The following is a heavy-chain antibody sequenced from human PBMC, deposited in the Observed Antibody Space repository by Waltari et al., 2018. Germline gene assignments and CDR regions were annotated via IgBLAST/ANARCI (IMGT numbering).Heavy chain of an antibody. V-gene: IGHV4-38-2*01. CDR1: FYAITSGYY. J-gene: IGHJ5*02. CDR3: ARMGLGYCASARCYKNDA. CDR2: VYYDGSA. D-gene: IGHD2-15*01. Sequence: QVQLQESGQGLVKPSETLSLPCDVAFYAITSGYYWGTIRQPPGKGLEWIGSVYYDGSAYYRESLKSRVDISMDTSKNQVSLKLSSVTAADTAVYYCARMGLGYCASARCYKNDAWGQGILVTVSS.